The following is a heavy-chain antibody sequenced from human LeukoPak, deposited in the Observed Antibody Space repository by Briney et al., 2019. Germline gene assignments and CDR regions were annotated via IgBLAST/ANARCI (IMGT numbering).Heavy chain of an antibody. V-gene: IGHV3-30*18. J-gene: IGHJ4*02. D-gene: IGHD5-12*01. CDR1: GFTFSSYG. Sequence: HSGGSLRLSCAASGFTFSSYGMHWVRQAPGKGLEWVAVISYDGSNKYYADSVKGRFTISRDNSKNTLYLQMNSLRAEDTAVYYCAKSYNGYESKPDYWGQGTLVTVSS. CDR2: ISYDGSNK. CDR3: AKSYNGYESKPDY.